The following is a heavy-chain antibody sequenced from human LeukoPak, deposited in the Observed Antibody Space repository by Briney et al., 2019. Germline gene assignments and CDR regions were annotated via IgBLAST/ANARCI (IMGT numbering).Heavy chain of an antibody. V-gene: IGHV1-8*01. J-gene: IGHJ6*03. Sequence: ASVKVSCKASGYTFTSYDINWVRQATGQGLEWMGWMNPNSGNTGYAQKFQGRVTMTRNTSISTAYMELSSLRSEDTAVYYCARKNYYGSGSYYNLYYYYYYYMDAWGKGTTVTVSS. CDR2: MNPNSGNT. D-gene: IGHD3-10*01. CDR3: ARKNYYGSGSYYNLYYYYYYYMDA. CDR1: GYTFTSYD.